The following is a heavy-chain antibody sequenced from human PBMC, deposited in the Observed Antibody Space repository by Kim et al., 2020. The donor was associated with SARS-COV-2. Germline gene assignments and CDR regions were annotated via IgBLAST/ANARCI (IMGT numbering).Heavy chain of an antibody. CDR3: ARGGDYYYGMDV. D-gene: IGHD4-17*01. Sequence: NYNPSLKRRVTISVDTSKNQFSLKLSSVTAADTAVYYCARGGDYYYGMDVWGQGTTVTVSS. J-gene: IGHJ6*02. V-gene: IGHV4-59*09.